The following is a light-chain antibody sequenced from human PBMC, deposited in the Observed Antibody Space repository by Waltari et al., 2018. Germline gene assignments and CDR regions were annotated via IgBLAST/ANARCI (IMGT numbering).Light chain of an antibody. J-gene: IGKJ2*01. Sequence: DIQMTQSPSSLSASVGDRVTITCRASQSISNWLAWYQQEPGKAPILLIYKASILKSGVPSRFSGSGSGTQFTLTISSLQPGDFATYCCQQYNTYSSFGQGTKLEIK. CDR3: QQYNTYSS. V-gene: IGKV1-5*03. CDR2: KAS. CDR1: QSISNW.